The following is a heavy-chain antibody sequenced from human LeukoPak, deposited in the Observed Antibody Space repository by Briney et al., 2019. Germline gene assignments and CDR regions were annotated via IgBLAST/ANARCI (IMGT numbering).Heavy chain of an antibody. J-gene: IGHJ4*02. CDR2: INHSGST. V-gene: IGHV4-34*01. D-gene: IGHD3-16*02. Sequence: SETRSLTCAVYGGSFSGYYWSWIRPPPGKGLEWIGEINHSGSTNYNPSLKSRVTISVDTSKNQFSLKLSSVTAADTAVYYCARGRYVWGSYRAYFDYWGQGTLVTVSS. CDR3: ARGRYVWGSYRAYFDY. CDR1: GGSFSGYY.